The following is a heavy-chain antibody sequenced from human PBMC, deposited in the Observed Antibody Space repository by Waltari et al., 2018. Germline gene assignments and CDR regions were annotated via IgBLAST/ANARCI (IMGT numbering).Heavy chain of an antibody. D-gene: IGHD3-9*01. CDR1: GYTFTDYY. CDR2: VVPEDGET. V-gene: IGHV1-69-2*01. CDR3: ATASRGDILTGYYGLGYYYMDV. Sequence: EVQLVQSGAEVKKPGATVKISCKVSGYTFTDYYMHWVQQAPGKGLEWMGLVVPEDGETIYAEKFQGRVTITADTSTDTAYMELSSLRSEDTAVYYCATASRGDILTGYYGLGYYYMDVWGKGTTVTISS. J-gene: IGHJ6*03.